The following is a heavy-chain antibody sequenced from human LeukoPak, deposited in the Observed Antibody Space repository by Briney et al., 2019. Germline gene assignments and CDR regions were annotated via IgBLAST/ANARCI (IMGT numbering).Heavy chain of an antibody. Sequence: ASVKVSCKASGCTFTSYDINWVRQATGQGLEWMGWMNPNSGNTGYAQKFQGRVTMTRNTSISTAYMELSSLRSEDTAVYYCARGLLRYDYGVYWGQGTLVTVSS. CDR3: ARGLLRYDYGVY. D-gene: IGHD1-26*01. CDR1: GCTFTSYD. CDR2: MNPNSGNT. J-gene: IGHJ4*02. V-gene: IGHV1-8*01.